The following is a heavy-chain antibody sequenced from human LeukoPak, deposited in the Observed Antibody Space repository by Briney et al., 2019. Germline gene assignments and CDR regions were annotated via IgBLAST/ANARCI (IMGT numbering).Heavy chain of an antibody. CDR3: TTDPSEATPLNYFDY. J-gene: IGHJ4*02. V-gene: IGHV3-15*01. CDR2: IKSKTDGGTT. CDR1: GFTFSNAW. D-gene: IGHD2-15*01. Sequence: GGSLRLSCAASGFTFSNAWMSWVRQAPGKGLEWVGRIKSKTDGGTTDYAAPVKGRFTISRDDSKNTLYLQMNSLKTEDTAVYYCTTDPSEATPLNYFDYWGQGTLVTVSS.